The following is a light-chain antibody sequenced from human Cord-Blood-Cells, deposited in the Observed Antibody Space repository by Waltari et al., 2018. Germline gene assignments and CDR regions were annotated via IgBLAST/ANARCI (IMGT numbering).Light chain of an antibody. CDR1: QSISSY. CDR2: AAS. V-gene: IGKV1-39*01. J-gene: IGKJ1*01. Sequence: DIQMTQSPSSLSASVGDRVTITCRASQSISSYLNWYQQKPGKAPKLLIYAASSLQSGVPSRFSGSRSGTYVTLTISSLQPEDLATYDCQQSYSTPWTFGQGTKVEIK. CDR3: QQSYSTPWT.